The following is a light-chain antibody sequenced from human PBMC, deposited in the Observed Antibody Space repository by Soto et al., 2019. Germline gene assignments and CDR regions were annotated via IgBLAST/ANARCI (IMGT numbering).Light chain of an antibody. V-gene: IGKV2-28*01. CDR1: QSLLHVNGYTY. Sequence: DIVMTQSPLSLPVTPGEPASISCRSSQSLLHVNGYTYLDWYLQKPGQSPQLLMYLVSIRASGVPDRFSGSGSGTDFTLKISRVEAEDVGVSYCMQAVQIPGTFGQGTKVDIK. J-gene: IGKJ1*01. CDR2: LVS. CDR3: MQAVQIPGT.